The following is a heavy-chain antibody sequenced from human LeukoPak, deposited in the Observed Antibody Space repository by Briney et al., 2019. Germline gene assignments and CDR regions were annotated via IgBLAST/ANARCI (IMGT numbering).Heavy chain of an antibody. CDR3: ARPYGSGSFDNWFDP. D-gene: IGHD3-10*01. Sequence: ASVKVSCKASGYTLTAHYMHWVRQAPGQGLEWMGRINPNSGDTNYAQKFQGRVTMTRDTSISTAYMDLSRLTSDDTAVYYCARPYGSGSFDNWFDPWGQGTQVIVSS. CDR2: INPNSGDT. J-gene: IGHJ5*02. CDR1: GYTLTAHY. V-gene: IGHV1-2*06.